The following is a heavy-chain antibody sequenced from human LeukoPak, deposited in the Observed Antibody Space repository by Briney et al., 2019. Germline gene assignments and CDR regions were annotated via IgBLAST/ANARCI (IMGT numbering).Heavy chain of an antibody. CDR3: AKDFTVSGPDY. CDR2: ISYDGSNK. D-gene: IGHD6-19*01. V-gene: IGHV3-30-3*01. J-gene: IGHJ4*02. Sequence: GGSLRLSCAASGFTFSSYAMHWVRQAPGKGLEWVAVISYDGSNKYYADSVKGRFTISRDNSNNTLYLQMNSLRAEDTAVYYCAKDFTVSGPDYWGQGTLVTVSS. CDR1: GFTFSSYA.